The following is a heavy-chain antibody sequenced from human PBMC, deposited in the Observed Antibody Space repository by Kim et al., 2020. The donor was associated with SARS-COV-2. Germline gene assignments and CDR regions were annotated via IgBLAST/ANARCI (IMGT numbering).Heavy chain of an antibody. D-gene: IGHD1-26*01. CDR1: GFTFSTYS. V-gene: IGHV3-21*01. CDR3: AKESGSYDYNDFQH. CDR2: ISSSSGSI. Sequence: GGSLRLSCAASGFTFSTYSMNWVRQAPGKGLEWVSSISSSSGSIYYADSVKGRFTISRDNAKNSLYLQMNSLRAEDTAVYYCAKESGSYDYNDFQHWGQDTRDTVAS. J-gene: IGHJ1*01.